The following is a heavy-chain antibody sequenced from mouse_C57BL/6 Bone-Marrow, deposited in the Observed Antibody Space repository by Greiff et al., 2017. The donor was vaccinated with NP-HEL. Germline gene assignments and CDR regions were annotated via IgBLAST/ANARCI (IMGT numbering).Heavy chain of an antibody. Sequence: QVQLQQSGPGLVQPSQSLSITCTVSGFSLTSYGVHWVRQSPGKGLEWLGVIWSGGSTDYNAAFISRLSISKDNSKSQVFFKMNSLQADDTAIYYCARRPSLLDAMDYWGQGTSVTVSS. CDR1: GFSLTSYG. J-gene: IGHJ4*01. CDR3: ARRPSLLDAMDY. D-gene: IGHD2-10*01. V-gene: IGHV2-2*01. CDR2: IWSGGST.